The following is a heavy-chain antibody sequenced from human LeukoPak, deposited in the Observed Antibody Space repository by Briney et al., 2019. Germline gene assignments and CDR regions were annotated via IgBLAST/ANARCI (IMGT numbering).Heavy chain of an antibody. Sequence: SETLSLTCTVSGGSISSYYWSWIRQPAGKGLEWIGRIYTSGSTNYNPSLKSRVTMSVDTSKNQFSLKLSSVTAADTAVYYCARSSSFCSLYSGGSCYVPFDYWGQGTLVTVSS. CDR1: GGSISSYY. CDR3: ARSSSFCSLYSGGSCYVPFDY. CDR2: IYTSGST. J-gene: IGHJ4*02. V-gene: IGHV4-4*07. D-gene: IGHD2-15*01.